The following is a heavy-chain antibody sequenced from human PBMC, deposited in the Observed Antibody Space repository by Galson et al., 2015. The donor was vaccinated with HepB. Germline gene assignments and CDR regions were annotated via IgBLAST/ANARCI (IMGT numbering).Heavy chain of an antibody. CDR2: ISYDGSNK. J-gene: IGHJ4*02. V-gene: IGHV3-30*04. D-gene: IGHD2-2*01. Sequence: SLRLSCAASGFTFSSYAMHWVRQAPGKGLEWVAVISYDGSNKYYADSVKGRFTISRDNSKNTLYLQMNSLRAEDTAVYYCAMALYCSSTSCYRFDYWGQGTLVTVSS. CDR3: AMALYCSSTSCYRFDY. CDR1: GFTFSSYA.